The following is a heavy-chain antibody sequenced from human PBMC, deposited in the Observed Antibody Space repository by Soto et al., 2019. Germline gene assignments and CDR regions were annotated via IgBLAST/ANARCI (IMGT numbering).Heavy chain of an antibody. CDR3: AKTRGQSYYHAMDV. J-gene: IGHJ6*02. CDR2: ISGSGENT. Sequence: EVQLLGSGGGLVQPGGSLRLSCAASGFTFSNYAMSWVRQAPGKGLEWVSPISGSGENTYYADSVKGRFTISRDNSKNTLYLQMNNLRAEDTAVYYCAKTRGQSYYHAMDVWGQGTTVIVSS. V-gene: IGHV3-23*01. CDR1: GFTFSNYA.